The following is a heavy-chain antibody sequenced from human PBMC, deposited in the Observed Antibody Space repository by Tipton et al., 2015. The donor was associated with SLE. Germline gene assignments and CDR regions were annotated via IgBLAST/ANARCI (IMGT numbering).Heavy chain of an antibody. Sequence: SLRLSCAASGFTFSSYAMHWVRQAPGKGLEWVAVISYDGSSKYYADSVKGRFTISRDNSKNTLYLQMNSLRAEDTAVYYCARGSSWTGYYYYYMDVWGKGTTVTVSS. CDR3: ARGSSWTGYYYYYMDV. V-gene: IGHV3-30-3*01. D-gene: IGHD6-13*01. J-gene: IGHJ6*03. CDR2: ISYDGSSK. CDR1: GFTFSSYA.